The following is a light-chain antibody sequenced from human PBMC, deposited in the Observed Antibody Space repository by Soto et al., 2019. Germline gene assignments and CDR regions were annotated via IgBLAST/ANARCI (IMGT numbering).Light chain of an antibody. J-gene: IGKJ4*01. CDR2: DAS. V-gene: IGKV2-29*01. CDR1: QSLLHSDGKTY. Sequence: DIVMTQTPLSLSVTPGQPASISCKSSQSLLHSDGKTYLGWYQQKPGKAPNLLIYDASTLHSGVPSRFSGGGSGTDFTLTISSLQPEDFATYYCQQVNVYPSTFGGGTKVDIK. CDR3: QQVNVYPST.